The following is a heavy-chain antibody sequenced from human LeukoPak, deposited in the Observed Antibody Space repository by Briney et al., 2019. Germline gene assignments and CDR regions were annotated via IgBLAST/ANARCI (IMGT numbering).Heavy chain of an antibody. CDR2: ISSSSSYI. V-gene: IGHV3-21*01. Sequence: GGSLRLSCAASGFSFSSYSMNWVRQAPGEGLEWVLSISSSSSYIYYADSVTGRFTLARDNAKNSLYLQMNSLRSEDTAVYYCAMVHCSGGSCSFVYWGQGTLVTVSS. CDR3: AMVHCSGGSCSFVY. D-gene: IGHD2-15*01. J-gene: IGHJ4*02. CDR1: GFSFSSYS.